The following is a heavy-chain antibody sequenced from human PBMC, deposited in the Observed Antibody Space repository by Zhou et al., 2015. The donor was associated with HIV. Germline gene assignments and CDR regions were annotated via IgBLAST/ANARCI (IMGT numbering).Heavy chain of an antibody. CDR2: SNPQSGAT. Sequence: QVHLVQSWAEVKKPGASVRVFCKVDGYPFTDYYIHWVRQAPGQGLEWMGWSNPQSGATQYVPKFQGRVTMTRDTSINTAFLDVTRLTSDDTAVYYCARESGDDAFDLWGQGTKVTISS. CDR3: ARESGDDAFDL. J-gene: IGHJ3*01. V-gene: IGHV1-2*02. CDR1: GYPFTDYY.